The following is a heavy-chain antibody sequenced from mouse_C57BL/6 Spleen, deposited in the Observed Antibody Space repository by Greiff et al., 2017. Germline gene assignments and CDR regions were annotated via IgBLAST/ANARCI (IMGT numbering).Heavy chain of an antibody. CDR3: ARWGDINGAYYAMDY. CDR2: NYTGDGDT. CDR1: GYAFSSYW. V-gene: IGHV1-80*01. J-gene: IGHJ4*01. D-gene: IGHD1-1*01. Sequence: QVQLQQSGAELVKPGASVKISCKASGYAFSSYWMNWVKQRPGKGLEWIGQNYTGDGDTNYNGKFKGKATLTADKSSSKAYMQLSSLTSEDSAVYFCARWGDINGAYYAMDYWGQGTSVTVSS.